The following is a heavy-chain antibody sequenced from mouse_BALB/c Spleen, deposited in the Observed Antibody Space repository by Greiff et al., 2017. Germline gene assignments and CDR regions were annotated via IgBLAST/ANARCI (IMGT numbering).Heavy chain of an antibody. CDR1: GFSLTSYG. V-gene: IGHV2-2*02. D-gene: IGHD4-1*02. CDR2: IWSGGST. J-gene: IGHJ4*01. Sequence: QVQLKQSGPGLVQPSQSLSITCTVSGFSLTSYGVHWVRQSPGKGLEWLGVIWSGGSTDYNAAFISRLSISKDNSKSQVFFKMNSLQANDTAIYYCARINWDDGYYYAMDYWGQGTSVTVSS. CDR3: ARINWDDGYYYAMDY.